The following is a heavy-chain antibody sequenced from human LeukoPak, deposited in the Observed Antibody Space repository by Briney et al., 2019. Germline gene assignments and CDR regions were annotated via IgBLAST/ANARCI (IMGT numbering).Heavy chain of an antibody. D-gene: IGHD3-10*01. Sequence: ASVKVSCKASGYTFTSYDINWVRQATGQGLEWMGWMNPNSGNTGYAQNFQGRVTMTTDTSTSTAYMELRSLRSDDTAVYYCALIKNGGGDYWGQGTLVTVSS. CDR1: GYTFTSYD. J-gene: IGHJ4*02. CDR3: ALIKNGGGDY. CDR2: MNPNSGNT. V-gene: IGHV1-8*01.